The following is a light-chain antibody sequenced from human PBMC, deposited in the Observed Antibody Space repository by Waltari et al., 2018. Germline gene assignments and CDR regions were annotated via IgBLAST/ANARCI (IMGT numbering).Light chain of an antibody. J-gene: IGLJ2*01. V-gene: IGLV1-44*01. CDR3: ATWDDSLDGHVV. CDR1: TSNIGSNP. CDR2: GNN. Sequence: QSVVTQPPSASGTPGQRVTISCSGSTSNIGSNPVKWYQQLPGTAPKILINGNNQRPSGVPERCAGSKSGTSASLAISGLQSEDEADYYCATWDDSLDGHVVFGGGTKLTVL.